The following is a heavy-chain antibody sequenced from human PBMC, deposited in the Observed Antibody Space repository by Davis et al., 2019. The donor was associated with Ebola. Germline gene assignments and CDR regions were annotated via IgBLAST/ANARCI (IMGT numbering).Heavy chain of an antibody. CDR2: IYYSGST. V-gene: IGHV4-39*02. CDR1: GGSITSISYY. D-gene: IGHD6-13*01. Sequence: SETLSLTCTLSGGSITSISYYWGWIRQPPGKGLEWIGSIYYSGSTYYNPSLKSRVPISVDTSKNQFSLKLSSVTAADTAVYYCAREIAAALDYWGQGTLVTVSS. CDR3: AREIAAALDY. J-gene: IGHJ4*02.